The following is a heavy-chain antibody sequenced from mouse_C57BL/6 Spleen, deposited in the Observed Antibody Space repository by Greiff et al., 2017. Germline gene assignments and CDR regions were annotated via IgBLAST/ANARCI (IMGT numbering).Heavy chain of an antibody. CDR1: GYTFTDYE. CDR3: ARGGDGYSPYAMDY. V-gene: IGHV1-15*01. Sequence: VQLQQSGAELVRPGASVTLSCKASGYTFTDYEMHWVKQTPVHGLEWIGAIDPETGGTAYNEKFKSKATLTVDKSSSTAYMQLSSLTSEDSAVYYCARGGDGYSPYAMDYWGQGTSVTVSS. CDR2: IDPETGGT. D-gene: IGHD2-3*01. J-gene: IGHJ4*01.